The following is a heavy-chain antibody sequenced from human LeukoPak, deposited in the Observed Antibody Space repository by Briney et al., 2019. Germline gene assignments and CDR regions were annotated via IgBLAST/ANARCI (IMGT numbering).Heavy chain of an antibody. V-gene: IGHV5-51*01. CDR3: ARRPTLRGGDGWYFDL. CDR1: GYSFTSYW. D-gene: IGHD3-16*01. J-gene: IGHJ2*01. CDR2: IYPGDSDT. Sequence: EESLKISCKGSGYSFTSYWIGWLRQMPGKGLEWMGIIYPGDSDTTYSPSFQGQVSISVDKSISTAYLQWRGLKASDTAMYCCARRPTLRGGDGWYFDLWGRGTLVTVSS.